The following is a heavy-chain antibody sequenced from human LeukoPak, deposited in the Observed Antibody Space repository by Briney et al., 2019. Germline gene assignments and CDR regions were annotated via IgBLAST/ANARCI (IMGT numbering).Heavy chain of an antibody. CDR1: GYTFITYY. Sequence: ASVKVSCKASGYTFITYYIHWARQAPGQGLEWMGIINPNGGTTSYAQKFQGRVTMTRDASTSTVYMELSSLRSDDTAMYYCARESPPNWFDPWGQGTLVTVSS. CDR2: INPNGGTT. V-gene: IGHV1-46*01. J-gene: IGHJ5*02. CDR3: ARESPPNWFDP.